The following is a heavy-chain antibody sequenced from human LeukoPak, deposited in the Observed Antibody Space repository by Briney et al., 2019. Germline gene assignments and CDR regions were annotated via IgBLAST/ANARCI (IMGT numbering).Heavy chain of an antibody. Sequence: GRSLRLSCAASGFTFDDYAMPWVRQAPGKGLEWVSGISWNSGSIGYADSVKGRFTISRDNAKNSLYLQMNSLRAEDTALYYCAKDIGRHYDFWSGYSRDDAFDIWGQGTMVTVSS. V-gene: IGHV3-9*01. J-gene: IGHJ3*02. CDR2: ISWNSGSI. CDR3: AKDIGRHYDFWSGYSRDDAFDI. CDR1: GFTFDDYA. D-gene: IGHD3-3*01.